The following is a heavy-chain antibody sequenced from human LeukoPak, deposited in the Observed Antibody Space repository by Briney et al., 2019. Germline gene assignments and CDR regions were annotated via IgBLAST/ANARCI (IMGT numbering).Heavy chain of an antibody. J-gene: IGHJ4*02. Sequence: GGSLRLSCAASGFTFDDYAMHWVRQAPGKGLEWVSGISWNSGSIGYADSVKGRFTVSRDIAKNTLFLQMNSLRAEDTAVYYCAVRYSGSWYLFDYWGQGTLVTVSS. CDR2: ISWNSGSI. CDR1: GFTFDDYA. D-gene: IGHD6-13*01. V-gene: IGHV3-9*01. CDR3: AVRYSGSWYLFDY.